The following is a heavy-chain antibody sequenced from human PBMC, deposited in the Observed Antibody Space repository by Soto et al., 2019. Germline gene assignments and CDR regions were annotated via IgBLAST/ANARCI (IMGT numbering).Heavy chain of an antibody. V-gene: IGHV3-53*02. J-gene: IGHJ3*02. CDR2: FCSGGNT. Sequence: VQLVETGGGLIQPGGSLRLSCAASGFTVTTNYMNWVRQAPGKGLEWVSVFCSGGNTYYADSVKGRFTISRDNSKNTLYLQMNSLRAEDTAVYYCARARERGAPDAFNIWGQGTMVTVSA. CDR3: ARARERGAPDAFNI. CDR1: GFTVTTNY. D-gene: IGHD1-26*01.